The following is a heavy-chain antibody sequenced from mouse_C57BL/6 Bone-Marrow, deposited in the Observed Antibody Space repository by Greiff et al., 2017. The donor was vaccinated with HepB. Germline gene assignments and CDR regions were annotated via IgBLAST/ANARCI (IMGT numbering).Heavy chain of an antibody. D-gene: IGHD1-1*01. CDR2: IDPEDGDT. J-gene: IGHJ2*01. V-gene: IGHV14-1*01. Sequence: VHVKQSGAELVRPGASVKLSCTASGFNIKDYYMHWVKQRPEQGLEWIGRIDPEDGDTEYAPKFQGKATMTADTSSNTAYLQLSSLTSEDTAVYYCTTYYYGSSLFGYWGQGTTLTVST. CDR1: GFNIKDYY. CDR3: TTYYYGSSLFGY.